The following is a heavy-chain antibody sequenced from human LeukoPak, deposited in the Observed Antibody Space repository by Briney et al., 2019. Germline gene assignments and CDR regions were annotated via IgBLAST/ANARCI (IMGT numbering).Heavy chain of an antibody. CDR2: ISSSGSTI. Sequence: TGGSLRLSCAASGFTFSDYYTSWIRQAPGKGLEWVSYISSSGSTIYYADSVKGRFTISRDNAKNSLYLQMNSLRAEDTAVYYCARRLWFGDSYWFDPWGQGTLVTVSS. J-gene: IGHJ5*02. CDR3: ARRLWFGDSYWFDP. D-gene: IGHD3-10*01. CDR1: GFTFSDYY. V-gene: IGHV3-11*01.